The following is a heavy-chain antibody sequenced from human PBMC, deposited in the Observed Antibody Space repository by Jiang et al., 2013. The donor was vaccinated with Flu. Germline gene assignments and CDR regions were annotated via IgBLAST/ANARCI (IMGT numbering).Heavy chain of an antibody. CDR1: GYTFTSYA. CDR2: INTNTGNP. D-gene: IGHD4-17*01. CDR3: ARDAMTTVTTNAFDI. V-gene: IGHV7-4-1*02. J-gene: IGHJ3*02. Sequence: KASGYTFTSYAVNWVRQAPGQGLEWMGWINTNTGNPTYAQGFTGRFVFSLDTSVSTAYLQISSLKAEDTAVYYCARDAMTTVTTNAFDIWGQGAMVTVSS.